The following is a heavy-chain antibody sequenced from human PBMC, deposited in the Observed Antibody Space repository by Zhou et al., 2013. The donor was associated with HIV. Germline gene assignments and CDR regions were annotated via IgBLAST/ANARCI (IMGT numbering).Heavy chain of an antibody. Sequence: QVQLVQSGAEVKKPGASVKVSCKASGYTFADYYIHWVRQAPGQGLEWMGWISPYNGVTHYAQMFQGRVTMTRDTSISTAYMELSRLRSDDSALYYCARDPQKPGYFDLWAVAPWSLSPQ. CDR1: GYTFADYY. CDR3: ARDPQKPGYFDL. V-gene: IGHV1-2*02. D-gene: IGHD2-8*02. J-gene: IGHJ2*01. CDR2: ISPYNGVT.